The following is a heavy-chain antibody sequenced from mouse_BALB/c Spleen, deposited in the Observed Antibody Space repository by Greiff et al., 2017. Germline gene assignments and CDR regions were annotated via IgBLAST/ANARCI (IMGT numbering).Heavy chain of an antibody. Sequence: EVQLQQSGAELVKPGASVKLSCTASGFNIKDTYMHWVKQRPEQGLEWIGRIDPANGNTKYDPKFQGKATITADTSSNTAYLQLSSLTSEDTAVYYCARFYYGNYVGAMDYWGQGTSVTVSS. CDR2: IDPANGNT. CDR3: ARFYYGNYVGAMDY. V-gene: IGHV14-3*02. CDR1: GFNIKDTY. J-gene: IGHJ4*01. D-gene: IGHD2-1*01.